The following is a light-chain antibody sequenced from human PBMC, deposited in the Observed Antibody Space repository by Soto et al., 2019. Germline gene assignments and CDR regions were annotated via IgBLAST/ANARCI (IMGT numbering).Light chain of an antibody. CDR3: QQDGSPPPRLT. CDR1: QSVSSSY. V-gene: IGKV3-20*01. Sequence: EIVLTQSPGTPSLSPGERATLSCRASQSVSSSYLAWYQQKPGQAPRLLIYGASSRATGIPDRFSGSGSGTDFTLTISRLEPEDFAVYYCQQDGSPPPRLTFGGGTKVEIK. CDR2: GAS. J-gene: IGKJ4*01.